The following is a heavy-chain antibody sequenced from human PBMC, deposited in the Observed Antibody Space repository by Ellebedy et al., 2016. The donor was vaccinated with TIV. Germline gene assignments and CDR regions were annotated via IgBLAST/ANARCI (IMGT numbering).Heavy chain of an antibody. D-gene: IGHD4-23*01. V-gene: IGHV3-23*01. CDR2: ITESGGNT. CDR1: GLTFRNYA. CDR3: ARDPVGVGPAFDV. J-gene: IGHJ3*01. Sequence: PGGSLRLSCSASGLTFRNYAMHWVRQAPGKGLEWVSSITESGGNTYYADSVKGRFTISRDNSKDTLYLQMNSLRAEDTAIYYCARDPVGVGPAFDVWGQGTMVTVSS.